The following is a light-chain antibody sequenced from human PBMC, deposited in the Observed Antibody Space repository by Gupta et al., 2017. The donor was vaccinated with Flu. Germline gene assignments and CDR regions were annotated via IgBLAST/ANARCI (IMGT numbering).Light chain of an antibody. CDR2: DAS. V-gene: IGKV3-11*01. Sequence: TLSLAPGERATLSCRASQSVSSYLAWYQQKPGQAPRLLIYDASNRATGIPARFSGSGSGTDFTLTISRLEPEDFAVYYCQQRSNCTPGYTFGQGTKLEIK. CDR3: QQRSNCTPGYT. J-gene: IGKJ2*01. CDR1: QSVSSY.